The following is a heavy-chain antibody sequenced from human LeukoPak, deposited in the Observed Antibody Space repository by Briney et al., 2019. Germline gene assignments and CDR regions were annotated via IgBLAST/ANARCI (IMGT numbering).Heavy chain of an antibody. CDR2: ISYDGSNK. CDR3: AKDDGYSSSWSISGYFDY. D-gene: IGHD6-13*01. Sequence: PGGSLRLSCAASGFTFSSYGMHWVRQAPGKGLEWVAVISYDGSNKYYADSVTGRFTISRDNSKDTLYLQMNSLRAEDTAVYYCAKDDGYSSSWSISGYFDYWGQGTLVTVSS. J-gene: IGHJ4*02. V-gene: IGHV3-30*18. CDR1: GFTFSSYG.